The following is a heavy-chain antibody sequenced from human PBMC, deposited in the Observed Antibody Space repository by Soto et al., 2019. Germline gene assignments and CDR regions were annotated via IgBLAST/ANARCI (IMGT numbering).Heavy chain of an antibody. V-gene: IGHV3-48*02. CDR2: ISSITFSI. CDR1: VFTFSSYG. D-gene: IGHD3-22*01. J-gene: IGHJ4*02. CDR3: ARARRGSAVIGHFDY. Sequence: GGPLRPSGAAPVFTFSSYGITWVRQAPGKGLEWVSYISSITFSIYYADSVKGRFTVSRDNAKNSLFLQMNSLRDEETAVYYCARARRGSAVIGHFDYWGQGTLVTVSS.